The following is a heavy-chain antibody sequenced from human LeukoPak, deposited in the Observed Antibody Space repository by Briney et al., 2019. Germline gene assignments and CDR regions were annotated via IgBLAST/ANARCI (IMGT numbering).Heavy chain of an antibody. CDR3: ARRYYDILTGYYRDDAFDI. Sequence: GESLKISCKGSGYSFTSYWIGWVRQMPGKGLEWMGIIYPGDSDTRYSPSFQGQVTISADKSISTAYLQWSSLKASDTAMYYCARRYYDILTGYYRDDAFDIWGQGTMVTVSS. CDR1: GYSFTSYW. D-gene: IGHD3-9*01. CDR2: IYPGDSDT. J-gene: IGHJ3*02. V-gene: IGHV5-51*01.